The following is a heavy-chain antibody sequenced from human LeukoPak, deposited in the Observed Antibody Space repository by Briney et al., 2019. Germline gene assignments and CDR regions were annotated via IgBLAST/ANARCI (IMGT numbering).Heavy chain of an antibody. CDR3: ARNPKYYDILTGYYKFDP. CDR2: IYYSGST. V-gene: IGHV4-59*01. J-gene: IGHJ5*02. Sequence: NSSETLSLTCTVSGGSISSYYWSWIRQPPGKGLEWIGYIYYSGSTNYNPSLKSRVIISVDTSKNQFSLKLSSVTAADTAVYYCARNPKYYDILTGYYKFDPWGQGTLVTVSS. CDR1: GGSISSYY. D-gene: IGHD3-9*01.